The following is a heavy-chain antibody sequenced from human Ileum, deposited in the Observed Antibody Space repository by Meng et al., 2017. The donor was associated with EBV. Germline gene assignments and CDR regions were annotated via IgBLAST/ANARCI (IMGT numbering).Heavy chain of an antibody. V-gene: IGHV4-39*01. CDR1: GGSISSSSYY. D-gene: IGHD3-10*01. Sequence: QLQEAGPGLVKPSETLSLTCTVVGGSISSSSYYWGWIRQPPGKGLEWIGMIYYSGNTYYNPSLKSRVTISVDTSKNQFSLRLSSVTAADAALYYCARQSDHYYGSGSYYDYWGQGTLVTVPS. CDR3: ARQSDHYYGSGSYYDY. J-gene: IGHJ4*02. CDR2: IYYSGNT.